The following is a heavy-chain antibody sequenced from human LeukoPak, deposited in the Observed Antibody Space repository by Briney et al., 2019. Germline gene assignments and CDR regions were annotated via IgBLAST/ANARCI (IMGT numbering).Heavy chain of an antibody. CDR3: ARHDEGSGWYRSYIDL. J-gene: IGHJ2*01. Sequence: PSETLSLTCTVSGVSISSYYCSWIRQPPGKGPEWIGYISTSGSTDYSPSLQSRVTISVDRSKNQCSLNLSSVTAADTAVYYCARHDEGSGWYRSYIDLWGRGTLVIVSS. CDR1: GVSISSYY. CDR2: ISTSGST. D-gene: IGHD6-19*01. V-gene: IGHV4-4*09.